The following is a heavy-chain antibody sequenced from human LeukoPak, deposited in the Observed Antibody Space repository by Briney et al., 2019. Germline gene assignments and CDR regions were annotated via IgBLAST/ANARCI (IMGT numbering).Heavy chain of an antibody. V-gene: IGHV5-51*01. CDR1: GYSFTSYW. Sequence: AGESLKISCKGSGYSFTSYWTGWVRQMPGKGLEWMGIIYPGDSDTRYSPSFQGQVTISADKSISTAYLQWSSLKASDTAMYYCASPGLDSSGYYLLWYWGQGTLVTVSS. CDR3: ASPGLDSSGYYLLWY. CDR2: IYPGDSDT. J-gene: IGHJ4*02. D-gene: IGHD3-22*01.